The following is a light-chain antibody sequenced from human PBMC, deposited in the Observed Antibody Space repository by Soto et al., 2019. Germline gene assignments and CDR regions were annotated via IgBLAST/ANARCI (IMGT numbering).Light chain of an antibody. J-gene: IGKJ4*01. Sequence: EIVLTPSPATLSVSPGQRASLSCSASQSVSTTVARYHPKPGQEPRLLIYGASSRATRIPDRVSGSGSGTDFTLTIRRLEPEDFEVYYCQQYGSSQTFGGGTKVDIK. CDR3: QQYGSSQT. V-gene: IGKV3-20*01. CDR2: GAS. CDR1: QSVSTT.